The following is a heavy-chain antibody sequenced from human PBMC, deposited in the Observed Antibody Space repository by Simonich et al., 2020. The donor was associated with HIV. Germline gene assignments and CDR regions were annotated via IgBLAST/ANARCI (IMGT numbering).Heavy chain of an antibody. CDR2: IKQDGSQK. D-gene: IGHD6-6*01. J-gene: IGHJ4*02. Sequence: EVQLVESGGGLVQPGGSLRLSCAASGFTFSRYWMTWVRQAPGKWLEWVANIKQDGSQKYYVDSVKGRFTISRDNAKNLLYLQMDSLRVEDTAVYYCARGWDGSSSSLDDYWGQGTLVTVSS. CDR1: GFTFSRYW. V-gene: IGHV3-7*01. CDR3: ARGWDGSSSSLDDY.